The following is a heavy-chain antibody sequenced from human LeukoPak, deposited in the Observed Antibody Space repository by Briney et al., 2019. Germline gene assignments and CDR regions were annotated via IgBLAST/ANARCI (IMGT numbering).Heavy chain of an antibody. CDR2: INHSGST. J-gene: IGHJ6*02. CDR3: ARCRKYYDILTGYTPGGYYYGMDV. CDR1: GGSFSGYY. Sequence: SETLSLTCAVYGGSFSGYYWSWIRQPPGKGLEWIGEINHSGSTNYNPSLKSRVTISVDTSKNQFSLKLSSVTAADTAVYYCARCRKYYDILTGYTPGGYYYGMDVWGQGTTVTVSS. D-gene: IGHD3-9*01. V-gene: IGHV4-34*01.